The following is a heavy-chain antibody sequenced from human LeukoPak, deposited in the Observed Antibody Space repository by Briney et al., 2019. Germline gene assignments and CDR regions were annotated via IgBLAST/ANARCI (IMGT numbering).Heavy chain of an antibody. Sequence: GGSLRLSCAASGFTFSSYAMNWVRQAPGKGLEYVSSISYNGGSTYYANSVKGRFTISRDNAKNSLYLQMNSLRAEDTAVYYCARDVLLWFGDIYYFDYWGQGTLVTVSS. J-gene: IGHJ4*02. CDR1: GFTFSSYA. CDR3: ARDVLLWFGDIYYFDY. D-gene: IGHD3-10*01. CDR2: ISYNGGST. V-gene: IGHV3-64*01.